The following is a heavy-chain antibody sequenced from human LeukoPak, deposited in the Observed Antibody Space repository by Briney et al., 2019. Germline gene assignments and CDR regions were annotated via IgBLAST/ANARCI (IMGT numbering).Heavy chain of an antibody. V-gene: IGHV1-24*01. J-gene: IGHJ4*02. CDR1: GYTLTELS. CDR3: ATVGRSITMVRGAGGGDY. D-gene: IGHD3-10*01. CDR2: FDPEDGET. Sequence: GASVKVSCKVSGYTLTELSMHWVRQAPGKGLEWMEGFDPEDGETIYAQKFQGRVTMTEDTSTDTAYMELSSLRSGDTAVYYCATVGRSITMVRGAGGGDYWGQGTLVTVSS.